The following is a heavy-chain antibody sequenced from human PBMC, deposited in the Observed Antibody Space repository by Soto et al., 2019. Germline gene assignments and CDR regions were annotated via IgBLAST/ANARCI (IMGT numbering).Heavy chain of an antibody. V-gene: IGHV4-4*07. J-gene: IGHJ6*02. D-gene: IGHD6-19*01. CDR2: IYTNGST. CDR3: VRDGSSGWYYYGMDV. Sequence: QVQLQESGPGLVKPSETLSLTCTVSGGPISSYYWSWIPQPAGKGLEWIGRIYTNGSTNYNPSLKSRVTVSVDTSKSQFSLMLNSVTAADTAVYYCVRDGSSGWYYYGMDVWGQGTPVTVSS. CDR1: GGPISSYY.